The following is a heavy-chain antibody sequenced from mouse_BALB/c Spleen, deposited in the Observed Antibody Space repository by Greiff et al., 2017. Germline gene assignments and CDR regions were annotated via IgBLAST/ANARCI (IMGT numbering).Heavy chain of an antibody. V-gene: IGHV2-9*02. D-gene: IGHD2-2*01. CDR1: GFPLTSFG. J-gene: IGHJ4*01. Sequence: QVQPQQSGPGPVAPSQSLSITRTVSGFPLTSFGVNWVRQPPGKGPEWLGVIWAGGSTNYNSAVMSRLSISQDNSKSQVFFKMNSQQTHDTAMYYCARYGYVAHSAMDYWGQGTSVTVSA. CDR2: IWAGGST. CDR3: ARYGYVAHSAMDY.